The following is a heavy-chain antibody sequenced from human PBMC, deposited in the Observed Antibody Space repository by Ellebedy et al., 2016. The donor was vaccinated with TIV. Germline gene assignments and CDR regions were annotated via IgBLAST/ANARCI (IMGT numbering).Heavy chain of an antibody. V-gene: IGHV4-39*01. J-gene: IGHJ4*02. CDR3: ASAPPYFYGGSGIYLKDC. CDR1: GFTFSSYS. CDR2: IYYRGRT. D-gene: IGHD3-10*01. Sequence: ESLKLSCAASGFTFSSYSMNWNRQPPGKGLEWVASIYYRGRTYYNPSLKSRLTISVDTSKNQFSLKLTSVTAADTAVYYCASAPPYFYGGSGIYLKDCWGQGTLVTVSS.